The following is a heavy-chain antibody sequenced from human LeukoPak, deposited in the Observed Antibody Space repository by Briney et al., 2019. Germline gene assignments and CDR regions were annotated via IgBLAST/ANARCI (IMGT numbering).Heavy chain of an antibody. CDR1: GVTFSSYS. J-gene: IGHJ6*03. CDR2: ISSSSSYI. V-gene: IGHV3-21*01. CDR3: ARELLTYSNHKLGHYMDV. Sequence: PGGSLRLSCAASGVTFSSYSINWVRQAPGKGLEWVSCISSSSSYIYYADSVKGRFTISRENAKNSLYLQMNSLRGEDTAVYYCARELLTYSNHKLGHYMDVWGKGTTVTVSS. D-gene: IGHD4-11*01.